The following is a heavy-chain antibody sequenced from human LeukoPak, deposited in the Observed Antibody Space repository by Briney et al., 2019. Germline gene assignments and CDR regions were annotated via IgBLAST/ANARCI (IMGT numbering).Heavy chain of an antibody. CDR1: GFTFSSYS. J-gene: IGHJ4*02. D-gene: IGHD6-19*01. CDR3: ARDNMAGDRGSFDY. V-gene: IGHV3-21*01. Sequence: GGSLRLSCAAYGFTFSSYSMNWVRQAPGEGLEWVSSISSSSSYIYYADSVKGRFTISRDNAKNSLYLQMNSLRAEDTAVCYCARDNMAGDRGSFDYWGQGTLVTVSS. CDR2: ISSSSSYI.